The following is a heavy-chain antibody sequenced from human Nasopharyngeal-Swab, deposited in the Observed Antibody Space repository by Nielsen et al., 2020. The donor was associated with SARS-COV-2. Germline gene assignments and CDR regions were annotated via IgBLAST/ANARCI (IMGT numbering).Heavy chain of an antibody. CDR2: MNPNSGNT. J-gene: IGHJ3*02. Sequence: ASVKVSCKASGYTFTSYDINWVRQATGQGLEWMGWMNPNSGNTGYAQKFQGRVTMTRNTSISTAYMELSSLRSEDTAVYYCARISGSSGWYAVDAFDIWGQGTMVTVSS. CDR3: ARISGSSGWYAVDAFDI. D-gene: IGHD6-19*01. V-gene: IGHV1-8*01. CDR1: GYTFTSYD.